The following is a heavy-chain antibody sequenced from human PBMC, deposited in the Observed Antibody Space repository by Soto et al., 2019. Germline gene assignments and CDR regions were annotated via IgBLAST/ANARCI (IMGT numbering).Heavy chain of an antibody. CDR2: INPNSGGT. CDR1: GYTFTGYD. CDR3: AREALNYDFWSGYSPPGY. V-gene: IGHV1-2*02. D-gene: IGHD3-3*01. J-gene: IGHJ4*02. Sequence: QVQLVQSGAEVKKPGASVKVSCKASGYTFTGYDMHWVRQAPGQGLEWMGWINPNSGGTNYAQKFQGRVTMTRDTSISTAYMELSRLRSDDTAVYYCAREALNYDFWSGYSPPGYWGQGTLVTVSS.